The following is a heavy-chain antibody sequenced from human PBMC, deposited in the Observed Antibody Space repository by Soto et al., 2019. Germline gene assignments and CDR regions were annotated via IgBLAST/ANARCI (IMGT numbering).Heavy chain of an antibody. CDR1: GFTFSSYG. Sequence: GGSLRLSCAASGFTFSSYGMHWVRQAPGKGLEWVAVISYDGSNKYYADSVKGRFTISRDNSKNTLYLQMNSLRAEDTAVYYCAKDRWLHPLADFDYWGQGTLVTVSS. V-gene: IGHV3-30*18. J-gene: IGHJ4*02. D-gene: IGHD5-12*01. CDR2: ISYDGSNK. CDR3: AKDRWLHPLADFDY.